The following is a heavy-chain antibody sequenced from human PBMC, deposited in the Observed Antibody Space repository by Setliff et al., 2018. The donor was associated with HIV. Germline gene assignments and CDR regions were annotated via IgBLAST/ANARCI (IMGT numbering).Heavy chain of an antibody. CDR3: ARLLVAGMLFDY. J-gene: IGHJ4*02. D-gene: IGHD2-15*01. V-gene: IGHV4-39*01. CDR1: GGSIISSTYF. Sequence: SETLSLTCTVSGGSIISSTYFWGWIRQPPGKGLECIGNIYYSGSTRYNPSLKSRVTISVDTSKNQFSLKLSSVTAADTAVYYCARLLVAGMLFDYWGQGTLVTVSS. CDR2: IYYSGST.